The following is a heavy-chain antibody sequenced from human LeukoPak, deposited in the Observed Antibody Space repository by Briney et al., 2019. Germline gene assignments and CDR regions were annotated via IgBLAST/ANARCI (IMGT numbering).Heavy chain of an antibody. J-gene: IGHJ6*03. V-gene: IGHV1-69*05. D-gene: IGHD6-6*01. CDR1: GGTFSSYA. CDR3: ARAARPTYYYYYMDV. Sequence: SVKVSCKASGGTFSSYAISRVRQAPGQGLEWMGGIIPIFGTANYAQKFQGRVTITTDESTRTAYMEPSSLRAEDTAVYYCARAARPTYYYYYMDVWGKGTTVTVSS. CDR2: IIPIFGTA.